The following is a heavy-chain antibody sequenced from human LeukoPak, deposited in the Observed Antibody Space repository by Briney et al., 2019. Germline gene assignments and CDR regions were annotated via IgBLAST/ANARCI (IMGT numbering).Heavy chain of an antibody. Sequence: PSETLSLTCTVSGDSNDNNGFYWGWIRQPPGKGLEWIGNIYYSGSTYYNPSLKSRVTTSVDTSKNQFSLKLSSVTAADTAVYYCARGTRGSDSSFDFWGQGTLVTVSS. V-gene: IGHV4-39*07. CDR1: GDSNDNNGFY. D-gene: IGHD1-1*01. CDR2: IYYSGST. J-gene: IGHJ4*02. CDR3: ARGTRGSDSSFDF.